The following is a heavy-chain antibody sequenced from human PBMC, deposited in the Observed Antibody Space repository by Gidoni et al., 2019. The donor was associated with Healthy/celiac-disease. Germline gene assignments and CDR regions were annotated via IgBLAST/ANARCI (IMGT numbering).Heavy chain of an antibody. D-gene: IGHD4-17*01. J-gene: IGHJ4*02. CDR1: VFIFRRYA. CDR2: IGGSGGNK. CDR3: AKVDYGDYCFDY. V-gene: IGHV3-23*01. Sequence: ELQLLESGGGLVQPGGSLRLSCSASVFIFRRYAMSWVRQAPGKGLEWVSAIGGSGGNKYYEDSVKGRFTISREKSKNTLYLQMNSLRAEDTAVYYCAKVDYGDYCFDYWGQGTLVTVSS.